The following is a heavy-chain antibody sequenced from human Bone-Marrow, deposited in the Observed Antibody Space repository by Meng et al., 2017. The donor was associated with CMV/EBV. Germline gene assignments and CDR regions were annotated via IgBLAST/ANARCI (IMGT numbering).Heavy chain of an antibody. CDR1: GVSISTHY. CDR2: IHYTGRA. CDR3: AEWGGGY. J-gene: IGHJ4*02. V-gene: IGHV4-59*11. Sequence: QVQLQQSGPGLVKPSETLSLTCRVSGVSISTHYWSWIRQTPGKGLEWIASIHYTGRADYSPSLKSRVTVSVDTSDSQLSLKLSSVTTADTAMYYCAEWGGGYWGQGILVTVSS. D-gene: IGHD2-8*01.